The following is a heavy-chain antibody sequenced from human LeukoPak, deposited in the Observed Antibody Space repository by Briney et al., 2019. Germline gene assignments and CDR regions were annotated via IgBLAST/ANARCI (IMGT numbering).Heavy chain of an antibody. J-gene: IGHJ4*02. CDR3: ARDSYCSSTSCYTFDY. Sequence: PGGSLSLSCAASGLTFSDYYMTWFRQAPGKGLGWVSYISSSGSTIYYADSVKGRFTISRDNAKNSLYLQMNSLRAEDTAVYYCARDSYCSSTSCYTFDYWGQGTLVTVSS. CDR1: GLTFSDYY. CDR2: ISSSGSTI. V-gene: IGHV3-11*01. D-gene: IGHD2-2*02.